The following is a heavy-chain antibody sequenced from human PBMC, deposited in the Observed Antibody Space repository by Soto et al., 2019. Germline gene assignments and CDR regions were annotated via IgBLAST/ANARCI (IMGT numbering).Heavy chain of an antibody. Sequence: GGSLRLSCAASGFTFSGYGMHWVRQAPGKGLEWVAVIWYDGSNKYYADSVKGRFTISRDNSKNTLYLQMNSLRAEDTAVYYCARDQKGSSWYQPYYYYGMDVWGQGTTVTVYS. CDR3: ARDQKGSSWYQPYYYYGMDV. V-gene: IGHV3-33*01. J-gene: IGHJ6*02. CDR2: IWYDGSNK. CDR1: GFTFSGYG. D-gene: IGHD6-13*01.